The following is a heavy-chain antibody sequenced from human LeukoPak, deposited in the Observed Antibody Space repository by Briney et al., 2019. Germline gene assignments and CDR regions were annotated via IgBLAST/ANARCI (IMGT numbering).Heavy chain of an antibody. Sequence: PSETLSLTCTVSGGSMSPYHWGWIRQPPGKGLEWIGYIYYSGSTNYNPSLKSRVTISVDTSKNQFSLKLSSVTAADTAVYYCARKTGIAVAEDYWGQGTLVTVSS. CDR3: ARKTGIAVAEDY. D-gene: IGHD6-19*01. V-gene: IGHV4-59*08. CDR1: GGSMSPYH. J-gene: IGHJ4*02. CDR2: IYYSGST.